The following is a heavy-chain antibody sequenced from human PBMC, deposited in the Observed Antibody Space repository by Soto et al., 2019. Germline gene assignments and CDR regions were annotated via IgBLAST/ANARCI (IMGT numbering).Heavy chain of an antibody. D-gene: IGHD3-3*01. CDR2: INHSGST. Sequence: SETLSLTCAVYGGSFSGYYWSWIRQPPGKGLEWIGEINHSGSTNYNPSLKSRVTISVDTSKNQFSLKLSSVTAADTAVYYCAREASLPAHYDFWSGPLGYYYMDVWGKGTTVTVSS. CDR1: GGSFSGYY. J-gene: IGHJ6*03. V-gene: IGHV4-34*01. CDR3: AREASLPAHYDFWSGPLGYYYMDV.